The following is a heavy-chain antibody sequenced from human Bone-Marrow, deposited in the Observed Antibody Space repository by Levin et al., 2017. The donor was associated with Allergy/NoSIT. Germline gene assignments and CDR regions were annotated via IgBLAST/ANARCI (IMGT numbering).Heavy chain of an antibody. J-gene: IGHJ3*02. CDR3: PKIWFGDQDAFDI. CDR1: GGSISSSNW. CDR2: IYHSGST. D-gene: IGHD3-10*01. V-gene: IGHV4-4*02. Sequence: SSQTLSLTCAVSGGSISSSNWWSWVRQPPGKGLEWIGEIYHSGSTNYNPSLKSRVTISVDKSKNQFSLKLSSVTAADTAVYYCPKIWFGDQDAFDIWGQGTMVTVSS.